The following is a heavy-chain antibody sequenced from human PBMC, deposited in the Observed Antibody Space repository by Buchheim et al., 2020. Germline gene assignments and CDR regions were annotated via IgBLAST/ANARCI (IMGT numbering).Heavy chain of an antibody. V-gene: IGHV4-31*03. Sequence: QMQLQESGPGLVKPLQTLSLTCTVSGGSINRGGYYWSWIRQHSVRGLEWIGYIYYTGATYYSKSLKSRVSISVDIFKNQFSLRVNSVTAADTAVYFCARDGYNNFGEYFAMDVWGQGT. D-gene: IGHD4-11*01. CDR2: IYYTGAT. CDR3: ARDGYNNFGEYFAMDV. J-gene: IGHJ6*02. CDR1: GGSINRGGYY.